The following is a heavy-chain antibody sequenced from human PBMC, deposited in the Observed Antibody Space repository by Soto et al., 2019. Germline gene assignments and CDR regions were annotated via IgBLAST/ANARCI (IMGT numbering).Heavy chain of an antibody. D-gene: IGHD3-22*01. CDR3: ARPHYDSNTFYSFFDY. CDR2: VFHGGAT. Sequence: SETLSLTCAVSGESFSGYFWSWIRQPPGKGLEWIGQVFHGGATNYSPSPKSRVTISDDTSKNHFSLELSSVTAADTAVYYCARPHYDSNTFYSFFDYWGQGTLVTVSS. J-gene: IGHJ4*02. V-gene: IGHV4-34*12. CDR1: GESFSGYF.